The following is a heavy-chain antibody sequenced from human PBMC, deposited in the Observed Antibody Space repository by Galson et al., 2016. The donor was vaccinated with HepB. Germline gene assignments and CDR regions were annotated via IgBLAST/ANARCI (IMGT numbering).Heavy chain of an antibody. CDR2: ISVYRTI. V-gene: IGHV3-48*04. Sequence: SLRLSCAASGFTFSSYSMNWVRQAPGKGLEWVSYISVYRTIYYADSVKGRFTISRDNARNTLYLQMDSLRAEDTAVYYCAKSGRYYGVDHFDYWGQGTLVTVSS. CDR3: AKSGRYYGVDHFDY. J-gene: IGHJ4*02. CDR1: GFTFSSYS. D-gene: IGHD4-17*01.